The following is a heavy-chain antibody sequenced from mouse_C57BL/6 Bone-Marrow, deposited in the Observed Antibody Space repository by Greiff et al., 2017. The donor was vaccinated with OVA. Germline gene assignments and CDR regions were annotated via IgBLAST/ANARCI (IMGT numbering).Heavy chain of an antibody. J-gene: IGHJ2*01. CDR2: ISYDGSN. V-gene: IGHV3-6*01. CDR3: ARRWFDY. CDR1: GYSITSGYY. Sequence: DVKLQESGPGLVKPSQSLSLTCSVTGYSITSGYYWNWIRQFPGNKLEWMGYISYDGSNNYNPSLKNRISITRDTSKNQFFLKLNSVTTEDTATYYCARRWFDYWGQGTTLTVSS.